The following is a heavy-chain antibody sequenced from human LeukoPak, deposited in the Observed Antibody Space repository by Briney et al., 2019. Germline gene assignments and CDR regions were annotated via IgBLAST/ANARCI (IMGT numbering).Heavy chain of an antibody. J-gene: IGHJ4*02. CDR2: INKDGGSA. CDR1: GFTFDDYD. Sequence: GGSLRLSCEASGFTFDDYDMSWVRQPPGKGLGRVSGINKDGGSAEHADSVKARFTISRDNAKISHFLQMNSLRVGDTALYYCMRGFRNGPFDWWGQGTLLTVSS. CDR3: MRGFRNGPFDW. D-gene: IGHD2-8*01. V-gene: IGHV3-20*04.